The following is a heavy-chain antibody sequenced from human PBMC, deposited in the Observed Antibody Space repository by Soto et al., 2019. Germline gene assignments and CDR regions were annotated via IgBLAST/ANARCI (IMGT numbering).Heavy chain of an antibody. CDR3: AGWWGRVVYAMDV. CDR1: GYPFTSYY. CDR2: INPVGGST. D-gene: IGHD2-15*01. V-gene: IGHV1-46*04. Sequence: QVQLVQPGAELKKPRASVRVSCKASGYPFTSYYIHWVRQAPGQGHEWVSIINPVGGSTNYAQKLQGRVTVTRDQAKSTVHMELSRRRSEVTAVYYCAGWWGRVVYAMDVWGQGTTVTVSS. J-gene: IGHJ6*02.